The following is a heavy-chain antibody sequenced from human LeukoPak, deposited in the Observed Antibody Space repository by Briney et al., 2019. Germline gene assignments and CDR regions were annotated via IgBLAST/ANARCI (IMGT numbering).Heavy chain of an antibody. V-gene: IGHV3-15*01. D-gene: IGHD2-15*01. CDR2: IKSKTDGGTA. CDR3: TTHTGLLQIHAGSKHAFDI. J-gene: IGHJ3*02. CDR1: GFTFSNAW. Sequence: RAGGSLRLSCAASGFTFSNAWMSWVRQAPGKGLEWVGRIKSKTDGGTADYAAPVKGRFTISRDDSKTTLYLQMNSLKTEDTAVYYCTTHTGLLQIHAGSKHAFDIWGQGTMVIVSS.